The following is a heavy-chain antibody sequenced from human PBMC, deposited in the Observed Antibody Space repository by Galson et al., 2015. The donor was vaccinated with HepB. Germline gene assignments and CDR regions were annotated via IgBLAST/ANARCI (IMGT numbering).Heavy chain of an antibody. D-gene: IGHD6-19*01. CDR2: IDWDDDK. J-gene: IGHJ2*01. CDR3: ARSGYSSGWYPWYFDL. Sequence: PALVKPTQTLTLTCTFSGFSLSTTEMRVSWIRQPPGKALECLARIDWDDDKFYSTSLKTRLTISKDTSKNQVVLTMTNMDPVDTATYYCARSGYSSGWYPWYFDLWGRGTLVTVSS. V-gene: IGHV2-70*04. CDR1: GFSLSTTEMR.